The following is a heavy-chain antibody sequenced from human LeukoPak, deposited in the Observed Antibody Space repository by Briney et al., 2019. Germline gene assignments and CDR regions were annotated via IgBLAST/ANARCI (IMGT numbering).Heavy chain of an antibody. V-gene: IGHV5-51*01. CDR2: IYPADSDT. D-gene: IGHD3-16*01. CDR1: GYSFTNYW. CDR3: ARRGGPTSNWFDP. Sequence: GESLKISCKASGYSFTNYWIGWVRQMPEKGLEWMAIIYPADSDTRYSPSFQGQVTISADKSISTAYLQWSSLKASDTAMYYCARRGGPTSNWFDPWGQGTLVTVSS. J-gene: IGHJ5*02.